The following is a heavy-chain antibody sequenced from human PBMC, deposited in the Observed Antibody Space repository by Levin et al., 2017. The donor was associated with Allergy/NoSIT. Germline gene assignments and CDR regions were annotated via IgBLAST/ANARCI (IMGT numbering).Heavy chain of an antibody. J-gene: IGHJ1*01. CDR2: ISYDGSNK. V-gene: IGHV3-30*18. D-gene: IGHD2-2*01. Sequence: GESLKISCAASGFTFSSYGMHWVRQAPGKGLEWVAVISYDGSNKYYADSVKGRFTISRDNSKNTLYLQMNSLRAEDTAVYYCAKDRCSSTSCYPTYFQHWGQGTLVTVSS. CDR1: GFTFSSYG. CDR3: AKDRCSSTSCYPTYFQH.